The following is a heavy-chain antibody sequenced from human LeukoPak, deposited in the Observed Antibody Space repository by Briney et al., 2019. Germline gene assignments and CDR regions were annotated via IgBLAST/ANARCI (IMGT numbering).Heavy chain of an antibody. CDR1: GFTFSSYA. J-gene: IGHJ4*02. CDR3: AKDHQSSGWLLYRYYFDY. Sequence: GGSLRLSCAASGFTFSSYAMSWVRQAPGKGLEWVSAISGSGGSTYYADSVKGRFTISRDNSKNTLYLQMNSLRAEDTAVYYCAKDHQSSGWLLYRYYFDYWGQGTLVTISS. CDR2: ISGSGGST. V-gene: IGHV3-23*01. D-gene: IGHD6-19*01.